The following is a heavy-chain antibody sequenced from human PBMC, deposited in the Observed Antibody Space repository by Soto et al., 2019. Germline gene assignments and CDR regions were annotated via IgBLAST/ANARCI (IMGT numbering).Heavy chain of an antibody. J-gene: IGHJ4*02. CDR1: GFTFSSYA. CDR3: AKDQSMWELFVTFHS. V-gene: IGHV3-23*01. D-gene: IGHD3-10*01. Sequence: EVQLLESGGGLVQPGGSLRLSCAASGFTFSSYAMSWVRQAPGKGLEWVSAISTTGGSTYYADSVKGRFTISRENSKNTVYLQMNRLRAEDTAVYYCAKDQSMWELFVTFHSGGQGTLVTVSS. CDR2: ISTTGGST.